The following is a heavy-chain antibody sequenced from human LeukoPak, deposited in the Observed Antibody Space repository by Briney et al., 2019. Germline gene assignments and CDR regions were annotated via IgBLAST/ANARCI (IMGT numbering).Heavy chain of an antibody. CDR1: GYTFTGYY. V-gene: IGHV1-2*02. J-gene: IGHJ4*02. CDR2: INPNSGGT. D-gene: IGHD2-2*01. Sequence: GASVKVSCKASGYTFTGYYMHWVRQAPGQGLEWMGWINPNSGGTNYAQKFQGRVTMTRDTSISTAYMELSRLRSDDTAVDYCARDADIVVVPAANGVDYWGQGTLVTVSS. CDR3: ARDADIVVVPAANGVDY.